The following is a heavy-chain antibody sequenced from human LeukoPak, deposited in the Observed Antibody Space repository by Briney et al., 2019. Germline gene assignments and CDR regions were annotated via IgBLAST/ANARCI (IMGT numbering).Heavy chain of an antibody. CDR2: IYYSGDT. V-gene: IGHV4-59*08. Sequence: SETLSLTCTVSGGSISNSYWSWIRQPPGKGLECIGYIYYSGDTNYNPSLKSRGSMSLDTSKNQLSLKLSSVTAADTAVYYCARHYNYDSGGDPFDFWGQGTLVTVSS. J-gene: IGHJ4*02. CDR3: ARHYNYDSGGDPFDF. D-gene: IGHD3-22*01. CDR1: GGSISNSY.